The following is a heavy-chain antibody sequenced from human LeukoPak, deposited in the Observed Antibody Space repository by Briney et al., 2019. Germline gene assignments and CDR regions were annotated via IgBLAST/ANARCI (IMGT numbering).Heavy chain of an antibody. D-gene: IGHD6-13*01. V-gene: IGHV4-39*07. CDR1: GGSISSSSYY. Sequence: SETLSLTCTVSGGSISSSSYYWGWIRQPPGKGLEWIGSIYYSGSTNYNPSLKSRVTISVDTSKNQFSLKLTSVTTADTAVYYCARGAIASTGTFFDPWGQGTLVTVSS. CDR3: ARGAIASTGTFFDP. CDR2: IYYSGST. J-gene: IGHJ5*02.